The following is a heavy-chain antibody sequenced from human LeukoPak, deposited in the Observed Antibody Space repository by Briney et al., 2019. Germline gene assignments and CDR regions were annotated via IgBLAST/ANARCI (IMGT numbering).Heavy chain of an antibody. J-gene: IGHJ6*03. CDR1: GGSISSGSYY. CDR2: IYTSGST. CDR3: ARSLAARPYYYYYYMDV. Sequence: SQTLSLTCTVPGGSISSGSYYWSWIRQPAGKGLEWIGRIYTSGSTNYNPSLKSRVTISVDTSKNQFSLKLSSVTAADTAVYYCARSLAARPYYYYYYMDVWGKGTTVTVSS. V-gene: IGHV4-61*02. D-gene: IGHD6-6*01.